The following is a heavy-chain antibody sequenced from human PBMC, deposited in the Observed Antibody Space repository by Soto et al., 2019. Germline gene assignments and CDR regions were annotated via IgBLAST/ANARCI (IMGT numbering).Heavy chain of an antibody. V-gene: IGHV3-13*01. CDR2: IGTAGDT. CDR1: GFTFGSYD. D-gene: IGHD2-2*01. Sequence: EVQLVESGGGLVQPGGSLRLSCAASGFTFGSYDMHWVRQATGKGLEWVSAIGTAGDTYYPGSVKGRFTISRENAKNSLYLQMNSLRAEDTAVYYCARGGVVPAAIRFGWFDPWGQGTLVTVSS. CDR3: ARGGVVPAAIRFGWFDP. J-gene: IGHJ5*02.